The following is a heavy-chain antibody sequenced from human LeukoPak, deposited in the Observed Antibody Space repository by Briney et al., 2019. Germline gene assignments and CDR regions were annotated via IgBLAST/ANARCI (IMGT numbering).Heavy chain of an antibody. D-gene: IGHD1-26*01. Sequence: SETLSLTCAVYGGSFSGYYWSWIRQPPGKGLEWIGEINHSGSTNYNPSLKSRVTISVDTSENQFSLKLSSVTAADTAVYYCASLYSGSYYALDYWGQGTLVTVSS. CDR2: INHSGST. V-gene: IGHV4-34*01. J-gene: IGHJ4*02. CDR1: GGSFSGYY. CDR3: ASLYSGSYYALDY.